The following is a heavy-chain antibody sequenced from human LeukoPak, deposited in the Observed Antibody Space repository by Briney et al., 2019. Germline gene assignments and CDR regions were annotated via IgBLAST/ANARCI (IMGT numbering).Heavy chain of an antibody. CDR2: IYPGDSDT. J-gene: IGHJ5*02. Sequence: GESLKISCKGSGYSFTSYWIGWVRQMPGKGLERMGIIYPGDSDTRYSPSFQGQVTISADKSISTAYLQWSSLKASDTAMYYCARSGFREYNWFDPWGQGTLVTVSS. V-gene: IGHV5-51*01. CDR1: GYSFTSYW. CDR3: ARSGFREYNWFDP. D-gene: IGHD3-10*01.